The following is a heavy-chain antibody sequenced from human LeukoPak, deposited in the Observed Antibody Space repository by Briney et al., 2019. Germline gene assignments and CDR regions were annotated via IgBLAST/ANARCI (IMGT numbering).Heavy chain of an antibody. D-gene: IGHD6-6*01. CDR1: GFTFSSYA. CDR2: ISGSGGST. V-gene: IGHV3-23*01. J-gene: IGHJ4*02. Sequence: GGSLRLSCAASGFTFSSYAMSWVRQAPGKGLEWVSAISGSGGSTYYADSVKGRFTISRDNSKNTLYLQMNSLRAEDTAVYYCAKKSSIAARLTANFDYWGQGTLVTVSS. CDR3: AKKSSIAARLTANFDY.